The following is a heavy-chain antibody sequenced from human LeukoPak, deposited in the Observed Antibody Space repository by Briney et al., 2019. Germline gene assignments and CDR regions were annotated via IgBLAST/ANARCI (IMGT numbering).Heavy chain of an antibody. CDR3: ARPSANY. CDR1: GFTFSSYA. Sequence: PGRSLRLSCAASGFTFSSYAMHWVRQAPGKGLEWVAVISYDGSNKYYADSVKGRFTISRGNSKNTLYLQMNSLRAEDTAVYYCARPSANYWGQGTLVTVSS. V-gene: IGHV3-30*04. CDR2: ISYDGSNK. J-gene: IGHJ4*02.